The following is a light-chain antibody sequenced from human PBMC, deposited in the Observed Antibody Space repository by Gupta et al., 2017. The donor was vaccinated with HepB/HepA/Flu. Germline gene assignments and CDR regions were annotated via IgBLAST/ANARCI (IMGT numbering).Light chain of an antibody. J-gene: IGLJ3*02. Sequence: QSALTQPRSVSGSPGQSVTVSCTGTSSDVGGYNYVSWYQQHPGKAPKVMSYDVSKRPSGVPDRFSGSKFGNTASLTISGLQAEDEADYYCCSYAGSYTLVFGGGTKLTVL. V-gene: IGLV2-11*01. CDR1: SSDVGGYNY. CDR3: CSYAGSYTLV. CDR2: DVS.